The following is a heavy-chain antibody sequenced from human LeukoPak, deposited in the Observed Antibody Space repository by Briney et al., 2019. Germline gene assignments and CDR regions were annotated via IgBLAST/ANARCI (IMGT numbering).Heavy chain of an antibody. CDR3: ARGSSAPGGDYYYGMDV. Sequence: ASVKVSCKASGYTFTSYGISWGRQAPGQGLEWVGWISAYSGNTNYAQKLQGRVTMTTDTSTSTAYMELRSLRSDDTAVYYCARGSSAPGGDYYYGMDVWGQGTTVTVSS. CDR2: ISAYSGNT. J-gene: IGHJ6*02. V-gene: IGHV1-18*01. D-gene: IGHD3-10*01. CDR1: GYTFTSYG.